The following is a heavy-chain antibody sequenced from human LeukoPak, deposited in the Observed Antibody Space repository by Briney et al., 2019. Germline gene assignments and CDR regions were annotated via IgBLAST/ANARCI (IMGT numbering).Heavy chain of an antibody. CDR1: GFTFNSYA. CDR3: AKTTTGYSSGRYPGWPVDC. V-gene: IGHV3-23*01. D-gene: IGHD6-19*01. CDR2: ISGSGGGT. J-gene: IGHJ4*02. Sequence: GGSLRLSCGASGFTFNSYAVSWVRQAPGKGLEWVSAISGSGGGTYYADSVKGRFTISGDNSKNTVYLQMNSLSTEDTAVYYCAKTTTGYSSGRYPGWPVDCWGQGTLVTVSS.